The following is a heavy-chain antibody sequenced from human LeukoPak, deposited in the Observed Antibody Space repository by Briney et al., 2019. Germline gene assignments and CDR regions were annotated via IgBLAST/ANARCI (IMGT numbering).Heavy chain of an antibody. CDR1: GFTFSSYW. CDR3: ARDRWERHNWFDP. D-gene: IGHD1-26*01. CDR2: INGDGSST. Sequence: PGGSLRLSCAASGFTFSSYWMHWVRQAPGKGLVWVSHINGDGSSTNYADSVKGRFTISRDNAKNTLYLQMNSLRAEDTAVYYCARDRWERHNWFDPWGQGTLVTVSS. J-gene: IGHJ5*02. V-gene: IGHV3-74*01.